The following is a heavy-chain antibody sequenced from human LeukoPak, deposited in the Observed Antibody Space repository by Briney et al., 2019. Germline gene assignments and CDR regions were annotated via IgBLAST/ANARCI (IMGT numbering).Heavy chain of an antibody. CDR3: ASSEILYNP. J-gene: IGHJ5*02. CDR1: GFTFSSYS. D-gene: IGHD1-14*01. V-gene: IGHV3-21*01. Sequence: GGSLRLSCAASGFTFSSYSMNWVRQAPGKGLEWVSSISSSSSYIYYADSMKGRFTISRDNAENSLYLQMNSLRAEDTAVYYCASSEILYNPWGQGTLVTVSS. CDR2: ISSSSSYI.